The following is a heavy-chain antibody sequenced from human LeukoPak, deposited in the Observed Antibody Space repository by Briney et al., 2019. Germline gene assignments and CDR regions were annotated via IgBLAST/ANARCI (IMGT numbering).Heavy chain of an antibody. J-gene: IGHJ4*02. CDR1: GGSISSANYY. CDR3: ARGQYDFWSGYPSQNFDY. V-gene: IGHV4-39*07. CDR2: VYNSGST. D-gene: IGHD3-3*01. Sequence: SETLSLTCTVSGGSISSANYYWGWIRQPSGKGLEWIGSVYNSGSTYYNPSLKSRVTISIDTSKNQFSMKLSSVTAADTAVYYCARGQYDFWSGYPSQNFDYWGQGTLVTVSS.